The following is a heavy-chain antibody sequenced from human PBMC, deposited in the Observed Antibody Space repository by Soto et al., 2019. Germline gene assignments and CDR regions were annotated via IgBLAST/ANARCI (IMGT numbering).Heavy chain of an antibody. J-gene: IGHJ5*02. CDR3: ARVGPWVPYYYDSSPYTFENWFDP. CDR1: GGSISSSSYY. V-gene: IGHV4-39*02. CDR2: IYHGGST. D-gene: IGHD3-22*01. Sequence: SETLSLTCTASGGSISSSSYYWGWIRQPPGKGLEWIGSIYHGGSTYYNPSLNSRVTLSIDMTNNYVSLILNSVTAADTAVYYCARVGPWVPYYYDSSPYTFENWFDPWGQGTLVTVSS.